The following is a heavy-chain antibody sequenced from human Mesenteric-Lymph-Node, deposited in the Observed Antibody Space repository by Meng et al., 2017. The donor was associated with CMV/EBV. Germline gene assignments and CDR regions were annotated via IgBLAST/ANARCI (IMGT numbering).Heavy chain of an antibody. V-gene: IGHV3-23*01. CDR2: MSGSGGST. CDR3: AKEVRDCSSTSCYYYYYYYGMDV. D-gene: IGHD2-2*01. Sequence: GESLKISCAASGFTFSSYAMIWVRQAPGKGLEWVSAMSGSGGSTYYADSVKGRFTISRDNSKNTLYLQMNSLRAEDTAVYYCAKEVRDCSSTSCYYYYYYYGMDVWGQGTTVTVSS. CDR1: GFTFSSYA. J-gene: IGHJ6*02.